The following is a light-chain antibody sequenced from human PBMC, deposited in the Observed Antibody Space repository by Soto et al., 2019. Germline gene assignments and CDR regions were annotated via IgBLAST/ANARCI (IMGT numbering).Light chain of an antibody. Sequence: QSALTQPPSASGSPGQSVTISCTGTSSDVGAYNYVSWYQQHPGKVPKLMMYEVSKRPSGVPDRFSGSKSGNTASLTVSGLPAEDEADYYCSSYGGSNKIGVFGTGTKVTVL. CDR1: SSDVGAYNY. CDR3: SSYGGSNKIGV. V-gene: IGLV2-8*01. J-gene: IGLJ1*01. CDR2: EVS.